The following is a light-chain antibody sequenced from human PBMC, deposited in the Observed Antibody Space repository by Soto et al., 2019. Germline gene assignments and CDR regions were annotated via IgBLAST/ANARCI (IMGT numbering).Light chain of an antibody. CDR1: SAKIGNNY. Sequence: QSVLTQPPSVSAAPGQKVTVSCCGSSAKIGNNYVSWYQQLPGTGPKLLIYDNNKRPSGIPDRFSGSRSGTSATLGISGLQTGDEADYYCGTWDTSLSAVVFGGGTKLTVL. V-gene: IGLV1-51*01. J-gene: IGLJ2*01. CDR3: GTWDTSLSAVV. CDR2: DNN.